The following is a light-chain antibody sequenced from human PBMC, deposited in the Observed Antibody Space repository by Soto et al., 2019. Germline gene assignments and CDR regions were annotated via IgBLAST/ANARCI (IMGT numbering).Light chain of an antibody. CDR2: KAS. J-gene: IGKJ2*02. Sequence: DIQMTQSPSTLSASVGDRVTITCRASQSISSWLAWYQQKPGKAPKLLIYKASSLESGVPSRFSGSGSGTEFTLTISSLQPHDFATYYCQHQGTFGQGTKLEIK. V-gene: IGKV1-5*03. CDR1: QSISSW. CDR3: QHQGT.